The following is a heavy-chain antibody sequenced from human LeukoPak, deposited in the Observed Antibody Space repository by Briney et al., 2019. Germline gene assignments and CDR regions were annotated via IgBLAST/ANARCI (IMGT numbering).Heavy chain of an antibody. CDR3: AKDLGYCSSTSCYSPFDY. Sequence: GGSLRLSCAASGFTVSSNYMSWVRQAPGKGLEWVSAISGSGGSTYYADSVKGRFTISRDNSKNTLYLQMNSLRAEDTAVYYCAKDLGYCSSTSCYSPFDYWGQGTLVTVSS. V-gene: IGHV3-23*01. D-gene: IGHD2-2*01. CDR2: ISGSGGST. J-gene: IGHJ4*02. CDR1: GFTVSSNY.